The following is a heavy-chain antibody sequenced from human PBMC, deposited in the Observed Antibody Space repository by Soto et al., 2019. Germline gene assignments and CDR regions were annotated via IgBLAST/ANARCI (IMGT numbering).Heavy chain of an antibody. J-gene: IGHJ5*02. CDR3: AHNLVAGTSWFDP. Sequence: QITLKESVPPRGKPTQTLPLPSTFPGFPLSTIGVGVVWFRQPPEKPLEWLGIIYWDDDKRYSPSLKSRLTITKDTSKNQVVLTMTNMDPVDTGTYYCAHNLVAGTSWFDPWGQGTLVTVSS. D-gene: IGHD6-19*01. V-gene: IGHV2-5*02. CDR1: GFPLSTIGVG. CDR2: IYWDDDK.